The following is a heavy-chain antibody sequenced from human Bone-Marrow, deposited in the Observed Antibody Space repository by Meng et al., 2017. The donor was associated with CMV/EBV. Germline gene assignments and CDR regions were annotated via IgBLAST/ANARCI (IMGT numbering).Heavy chain of an antibody. CDR2: IYSGGSST. J-gene: IGHJ6*02. CDR3: AKDGFYCSSTSCYTGVHYYGMDV. D-gene: IGHD2-2*02. V-gene: IGHV3-23*03. CDR1: GFTFSSYA. Sequence: GESLKISCAASGFTFSSYAMSWVRQAPGKGLEWVSVIYSGGSSTYYADSVKGRFTISRDNSKNTLYLQMNSLRAEDTAVYYCAKDGFYCSSTSCYTGVHYYGMDVWVQGTTVTVSS.